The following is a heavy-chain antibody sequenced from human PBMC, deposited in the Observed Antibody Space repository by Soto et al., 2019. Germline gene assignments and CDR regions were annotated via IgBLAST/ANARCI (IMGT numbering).Heavy chain of an antibody. Sequence: GGPLRLSCAAAGFTFSSYGMHWVRQAPGKGLEWVAVISYDGSSKYYADSVKGRFTISRDNSKNTLYLQMNSLRAEDTAVYYCAKARGVGAITPHLDYRRQRTLVTGSS. D-gene: IGHD1-26*01. CDR1: GFTFSSYG. CDR3: AKARGVGAITPHLDY. J-gene: IGHJ4*02. CDR2: ISYDGSSK. V-gene: IGHV3-30*18.